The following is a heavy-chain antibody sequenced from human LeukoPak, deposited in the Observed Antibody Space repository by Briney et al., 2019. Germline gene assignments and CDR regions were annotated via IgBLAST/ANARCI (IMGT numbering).Heavy chain of an antibody. D-gene: IGHD3-10*01. Sequence: SQTLSLTCAISGDSVSSNSAAWNWIRQSPSRGLEWLGRTYYRSKWYNDYAVSVKSRITINPDTSKNQFSLQLNSVTPEDTAVYYCARTPLLLWFGERNWFDPWGQRTLVTVSS. CDR3: ARTPLLLWFGERNWFDP. CDR1: GDSVSSNSAA. V-gene: IGHV6-1*01. J-gene: IGHJ5*02. CDR2: TYYRSKWYN.